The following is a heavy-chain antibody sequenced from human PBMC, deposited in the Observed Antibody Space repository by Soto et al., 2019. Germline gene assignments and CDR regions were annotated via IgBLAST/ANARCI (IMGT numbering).Heavy chain of an antibody. CDR3: ARKEGSETSGYPTTNYYGMDV. Sequence: QVQLVESGGGVVQPGTSLRLSCAASGFTFSSYGMHWVRQAPGKGLEWVTFIWYDGNNKYYADSVKGRFTISRDNSKNTLYLQMNSLRAEDTAVYYCARKEGSETSGYPTTNYYGMDVWGQGTTVTVSS. CDR2: IWYDGNNK. J-gene: IGHJ6*02. CDR1: GFTFSSYG. D-gene: IGHD3-22*01. V-gene: IGHV3-33*01.